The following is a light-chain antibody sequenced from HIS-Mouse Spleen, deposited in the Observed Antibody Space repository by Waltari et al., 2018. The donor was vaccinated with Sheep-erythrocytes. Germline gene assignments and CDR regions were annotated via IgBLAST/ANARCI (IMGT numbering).Light chain of an antibody. V-gene: IGLV2-11*01. CDR1: SSDVGGYNY. J-gene: IGLJ3*02. CDR2: DVS. CDR3: CSYAGSYTFWV. Sequence: QSALTQPRSVSGSPGQSVTISCTGTSSDVGGYNYVSWYQQHPGKAPKLMIYDVSKRPSGVPDRFSGSKSGNTASLTISVLQAEDEADYCCCSYAGSYTFWVFGGGTKLTVL.